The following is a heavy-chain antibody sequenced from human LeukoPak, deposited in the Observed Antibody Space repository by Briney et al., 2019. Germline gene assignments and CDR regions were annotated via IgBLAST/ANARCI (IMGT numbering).Heavy chain of an antibody. CDR1: GGSISSGGYY. CDR3: ARFGGSGYYYWFDP. CDR2: IYYSGST. D-gene: IGHD3-22*01. V-gene: IGHV4-31*03. Sequence: SETLSLTCTVSGGSISSGGYYWSWIRQHPGKGLEWIGYIYYSGSTYYNPSLKSRVTISVDTSKNQLSLKLSSVTAADTAVYYCARFGGSGYYYWFDPWGQGTLVTVSS. J-gene: IGHJ5*02.